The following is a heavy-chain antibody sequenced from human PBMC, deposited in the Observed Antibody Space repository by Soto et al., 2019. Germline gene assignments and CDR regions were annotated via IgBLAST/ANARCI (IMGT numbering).Heavy chain of an antibody. J-gene: IGHJ4*02. CDR1: GFNFDDHA. Sequence: EVQLVESGGGFVQPGRSLGLSCAASGFNFDDHAMNWVRQVPGKGLEWVSGISWTGAFTGYADSVKGRFTISRDNDKNSLTLEMNSLRPEDTALYYCTRDIFRTITTIDFWGQGALVTVSS. CDR3: TRDIFRTITTIDF. CDR2: ISWTGAFT. V-gene: IGHV3-9*01. D-gene: IGHD1-1*01.